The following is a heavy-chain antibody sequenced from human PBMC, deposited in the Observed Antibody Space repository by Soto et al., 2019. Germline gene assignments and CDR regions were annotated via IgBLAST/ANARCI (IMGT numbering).Heavy chain of an antibody. CDR3: ARPDAYYYGSGSLSYYYYYGMDV. Sequence: SVKVSCKASGGTFGSYAISWVRQAPGQGLEWMGGIIPIFGTANYAQKFQGRVTITADESTSTAYMELSSLRSEDTAVYYCARPDAYYYGSGSLSYYYYYGMDVWGQGTTVTVSS. CDR1: GGTFGSYA. D-gene: IGHD3-10*01. J-gene: IGHJ6*02. CDR2: IIPIFGTA. V-gene: IGHV1-69*13.